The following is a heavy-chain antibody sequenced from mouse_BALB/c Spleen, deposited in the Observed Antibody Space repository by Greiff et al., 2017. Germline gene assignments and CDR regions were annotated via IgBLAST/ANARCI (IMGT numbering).Heavy chain of an antibody. D-gene: IGHD1-2*01. CDR3: ARVHYYGYGAMDY. CDR2: ISSCGSYT. V-gene: IGHV5-6*01. J-gene: IGHJ4*01. Sequence: EVMLVESGGDLVKPGGSLKLSCAASGFTFSSYVMSWVRQTPDKRLEWVATISSCGSYTYYPDSVKGRFTISRDNAKNTLYLQMSSLKSEDTAMYYCARVHYYGYGAMDYWGQGTSVTVSS. CDR1: GFTFSSYV.